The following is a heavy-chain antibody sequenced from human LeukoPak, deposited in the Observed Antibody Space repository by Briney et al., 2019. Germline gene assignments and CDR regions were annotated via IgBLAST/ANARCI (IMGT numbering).Heavy chain of an antibody. J-gene: IGHJ4*02. V-gene: IGHV4-4*07. D-gene: IGHD3-16*02. CDR1: DGSISRYY. CDR2: IYTSGST. Sequence: PETLSLTCTVSDGSISRYYWSWIRQPAGKGLEWIGRIYTSGSTNYNPSLKSRVTMSVDTSKNQFSLKLSSVTAADTAVYYCARDVSGYYDYIWGSYRFYFDYWGQGTLVTVSS. CDR3: ARDVSGYYDYIWGSYRFYFDY.